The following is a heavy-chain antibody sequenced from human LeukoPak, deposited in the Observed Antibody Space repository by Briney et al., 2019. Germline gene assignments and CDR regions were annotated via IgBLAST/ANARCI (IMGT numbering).Heavy chain of an antibody. V-gene: IGHV3-21*01. Sequence: GGSLRLSCAASGFTFSSYSMNWVRQAPGKGLEWVSPISSSSSYIYYADSVKGRFTISRDNAKNSLYLQMNSLRAEDTAVYYCARGPYSSGWYFDYWGQGTLVTVSS. J-gene: IGHJ4*02. CDR2: ISSSSSYI. CDR3: ARGPYSSGWYFDY. CDR1: GFTFSSYS. D-gene: IGHD6-19*01.